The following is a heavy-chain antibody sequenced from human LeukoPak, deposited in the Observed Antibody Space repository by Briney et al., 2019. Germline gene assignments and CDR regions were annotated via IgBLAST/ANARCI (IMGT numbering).Heavy chain of an antibody. CDR1: GYTFTGYY. Sequence: ASVKVSCKASGYTFTGYYMHWVRQAPGQGLEWMGWINPNSGGTNYAQKFQGRVTMTRDTSISTAYMELSRLRSDDTAVYYCASDKLRLTGEDFDYWGQGTLVTVSS. V-gene: IGHV1-2*02. J-gene: IGHJ4*02. CDR3: ASDKLRLTGEDFDY. D-gene: IGHD3-9*01. CDR2: INPNSGGT.